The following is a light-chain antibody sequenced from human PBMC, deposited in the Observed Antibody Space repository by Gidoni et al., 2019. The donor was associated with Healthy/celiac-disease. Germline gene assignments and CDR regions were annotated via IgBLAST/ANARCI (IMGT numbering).Light chain of an antibody. J-gene: IGKJ4*01. Sequence: EIVLTQSPATLSLSPGERVTLSCRASQSVSSYLAWYRQKPGQAPRLLIYDASNRATGIPARFSGSGSGTDFTLTISSLEPEDFAVYYCQQRSNWPPEPTFGGGTKVEIK. V-gene: IGKV3-11*01. CDR3: QQRSNWPPEPT. CDR2: DAS. CDR1: QSVSSY.